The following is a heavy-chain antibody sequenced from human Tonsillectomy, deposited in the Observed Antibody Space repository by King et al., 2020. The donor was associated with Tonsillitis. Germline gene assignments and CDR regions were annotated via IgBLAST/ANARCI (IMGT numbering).Heavy chain of an antibody. CDR1: GFTFSSYG. V-gene: IGHV3-33*01. J-gene: IGHJ4*02. CDR2: IWNDGSKK. Sequence: VQLVESGGGVVQPGRSLRLSCAASGFTFSSYGMHWIRQAPGKGLEWVADIWNDGSKKYYADSVKGRFTISRDNSKYTLYLQMNSLRAEDTAVYYCASDSGYYSDYFDYWGQGTLVTVSS. D-gene: IGHD3-22*01. CDR3: ASDSGYYSDYFDY.